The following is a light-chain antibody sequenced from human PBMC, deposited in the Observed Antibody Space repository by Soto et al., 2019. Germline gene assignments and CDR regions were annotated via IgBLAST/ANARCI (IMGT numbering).Light chain of an antibody. J-gene: IGKJ5*01. Sequence: VLWMTQSRSLLSASTGDRVTITCRTSQGVSTYVAWYQQKPGKPPKPLIYAASTLQSGVPSRFSGRGSGTDFTLIISGLQPEDFATYYCQQLNSYPFTFGQGTRLEIK. CDR2: AAS. CDR3: QQLNSYPFT. CDR1: QGVSTY. V-gene: IGKV1D-8*03.